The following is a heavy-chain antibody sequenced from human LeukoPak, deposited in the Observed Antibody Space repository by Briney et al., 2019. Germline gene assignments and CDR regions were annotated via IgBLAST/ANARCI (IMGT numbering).Heavy chain of an antibody. CDR1: GGSISSSSYY. Sequence: SETLSLTCTVSGGSISSSSYYWSWIRQPPGKGLEWIGEINHSGSTNYNPSLKSRVTISVDTSKNQFSLKLSSVTAADTAVYYCARAEAVAGDFDYWGQGTLVTVSS. V-gene: IGHV4-39*07. J-gene: IGHJ4*02. CDR3: ARAEAVAGDFDY. CDR2: INHSGST. D-gene: IGHD6-19*01.